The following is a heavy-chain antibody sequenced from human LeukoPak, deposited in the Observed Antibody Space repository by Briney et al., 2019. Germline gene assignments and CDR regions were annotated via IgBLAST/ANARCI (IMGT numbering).Heavy chain of an antibody. CDR1: DGSISSGSYY. J-gene: IGHJ4*02. CDR2: IYTRGGT. CDR3: ARDRLYGDYSNGGLDS. V-gene: IGHV4-61*02. D-gene: IGHD4-17*01. Sequence: PSETLSLTCTVSDGSISSGSYYWTWIWQPAGKGLEWIGRIYTRGGTTYNPSLKSRVTISIDTSKNQFSLKLSSVTAADTAVYYCARDRLYGDYSNGGLDSWGQGTLVTVSS.